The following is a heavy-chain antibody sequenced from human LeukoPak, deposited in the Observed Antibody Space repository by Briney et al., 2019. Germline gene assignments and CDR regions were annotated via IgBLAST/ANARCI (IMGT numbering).Heavy chain of an antibody. V-gene: IGHV3-74*01. CDR1: GFSFSSSW. Sequence: HPGGSLRLSCAASGFSFSSSWMHWVRQAPGKGLVWVSRIKSDGSSTPYADSVKGRFTISRDNSKNTLYLQINSLRAEDTAVYYCVKDSVAATHLDPWGQGTLVTVSS. J-gene: IGHJ5*02. CDR2: IKSDGSST. D-gene: IGHD2-15*01. CDR3: VKDSVAATHLDP.